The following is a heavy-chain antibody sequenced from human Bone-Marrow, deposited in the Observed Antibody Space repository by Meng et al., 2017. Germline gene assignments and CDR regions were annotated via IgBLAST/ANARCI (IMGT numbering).Heavy chain of an antibody. CDR1: GGSISSGGYY. Sequence: SETLSLTCTVSGGSISSGGYYWSWIRQHPGKGLEWIGEINHSGTTNSNPSLKSRVTISVDTSKNQFSLKVSSVTAADTAVYYCARGLPTDYWGQGTLVTVSS. CDR2: INHSGTT. V-gene: IGHV4-39*07. J-gene: IGHJ4*02. D-gene: IGHD3-16*01. CDR3: ARGLPTDY.